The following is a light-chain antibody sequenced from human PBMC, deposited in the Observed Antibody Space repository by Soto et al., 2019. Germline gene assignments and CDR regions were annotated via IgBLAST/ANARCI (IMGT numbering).Light chain of an antibody. V-gene: IGKV3-20*01. CDR2: GAS. Sequence: EIVLTQSPGTLSLSPGERATLSCRASQSVSSNSLAWYQQKPGQAPRLLISGASNRATGIPDRFSGSGSGTDFTLTISRLEPEDFAVYYCQQYGGSPRTFGQGTKV. J-gene: IGKJ1*01. CDR3: QQYGGSPRT. CDR1: QSVSSNS.